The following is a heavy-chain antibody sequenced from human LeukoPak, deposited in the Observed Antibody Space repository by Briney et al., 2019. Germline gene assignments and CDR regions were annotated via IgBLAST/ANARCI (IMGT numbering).Heavy chain of an antibody. CDR2: ILYDGTNT. D-gene: IGHD5-24*01. J-gene: IGHJ4*02. Sequence: GGSPRLSCAASGVTPRRYGMHCGPQTPGKGLERGAFILYDGTNTYYADYVKARFTISRDNSKSTLNLQMSSLRAEDTALYYCAKDRETATKVFDGWGQGTLVTVSS. V-gene: IGHV3-30*02. CDR3: AKDRETATKVFDG. CDR1: GVTPRRYG.